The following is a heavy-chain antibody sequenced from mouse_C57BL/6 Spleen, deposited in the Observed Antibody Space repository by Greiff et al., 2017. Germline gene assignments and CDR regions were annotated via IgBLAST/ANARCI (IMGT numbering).Heavy chain of an antibody. CDR2: IDPNSGGT. CDR1: GYTFTSYW. V-gene: IGHV1-72*01. Sequence: QVQLQQPGAELVKPGASVKLSCKASGYTFTSYWMHWVKQRPGRGLEWIGRIDPNSGGTKYNEKFKGKATLTVDKPSSTAYMQLSSLTSEDSAVYYCARSGYDYDWFAYWGQGTLVTVSA. CDR3: ARSGYDYDWFAY. J-gene: IGHJ3*01. D-gene: IGHD2-4*01.